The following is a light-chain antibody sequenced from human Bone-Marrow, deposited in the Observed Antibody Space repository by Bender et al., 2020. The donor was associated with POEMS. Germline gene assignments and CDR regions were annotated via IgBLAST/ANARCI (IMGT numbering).Light chain of an antibody. CDR2: EVT. J-gene: IGLJ1*01. CDR3: FSYAGGYTYV. V-gene: IGLV2-23*02. Sequence: QSALTQPASVSGSPGQSITISCTGTSSDVGSYNLVSWYQQHPGKAPKLMIYEVTKRPSGVFNRFSGSKSGNTASLTISGLQAEDEADYSCFSYAGGYTYVFGTGTKVSVL. CDR1: SSDVGSYNL.